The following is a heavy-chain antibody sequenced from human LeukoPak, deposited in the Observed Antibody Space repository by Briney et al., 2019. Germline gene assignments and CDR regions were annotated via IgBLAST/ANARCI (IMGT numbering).Heavy chain of an antibody. CDR3: ARSQGVDRTMAYFDY. D-gene: IGHD5-18*01. CDR2: IYPGDSDT. V-gene: IGHV5-51*01. CDR1: GYSFTNYW. Sequence: PGESLKISCKGSGYSFTNYWIGWVRQMPGKGLEWMGIIYPGDSDTRYSPSFQGQVTISADKSISTAYLQWSSLKASDTAMYYCARSQGVDRTMAYFDYWGQGTLVTVSS. J-gene: IGHJ4*02.